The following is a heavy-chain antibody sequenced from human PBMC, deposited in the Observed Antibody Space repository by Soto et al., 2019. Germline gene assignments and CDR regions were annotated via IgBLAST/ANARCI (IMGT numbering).Heavy chain of an antibody. CDR1: GGSFSGYY. J-gene: IGHJ6*03. CDR3: ARVLRDYPFYYYYMDV. CDR2: IYYSGST. Sequence: PSETLSLTCAVYGGSFSGYYWSWIRQPPGKGLEWIGNIYYSGSTIYNPSLKSRVTISVDTSKNQFSLKLSSVTAADTAVYYCARVLRDYPFYYYYMDVWGKGTTVTVS. D-gene: IGHD4-17*01. V-gene: IGHV4-34*01.